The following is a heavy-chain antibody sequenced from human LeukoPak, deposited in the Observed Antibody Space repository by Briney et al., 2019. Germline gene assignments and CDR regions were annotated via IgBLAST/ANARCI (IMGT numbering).Heavy chain of an antibody. CDR3: ARVKALSGTTTGGMGV. CDR1: GFPFSTYS. CDR2: ISSSSSYI. D-gene: IGHD1-20*01. J-gene: IGHJ6*02. Sequence: PGGSLRLSCAASGFPFSTYSMNWVRQAPGKGLEWVSSISSSSSYIYYADSVKGRFTISRDNAKNSLYLQMNSLRAEDTALYYCARVKALSGTTTGGMGVWGQGTTVTVSS. V-gene: IGHV3-21*01.